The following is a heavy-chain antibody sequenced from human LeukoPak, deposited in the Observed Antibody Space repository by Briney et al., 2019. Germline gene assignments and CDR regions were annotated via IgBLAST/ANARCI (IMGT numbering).Heavy chain of an antibody. CDR3: GRFSRAPDY. Sequence: GGSLRLSCAASGFTFSDYYMNWIRQAPGKGLEYISYISGSSSDTNYADSVKGRFTISRDNAKKSLYLQMNSLSAEDTAVYYCGRFSRAPDYWAQGTLVTVSS. V-gene: IGHV3-11*06. J-gene: IGHJ4*02. CDR1: GFTFSDYY. D-gene: IGHD2-2*01. CDR2: ISGSSSDT.